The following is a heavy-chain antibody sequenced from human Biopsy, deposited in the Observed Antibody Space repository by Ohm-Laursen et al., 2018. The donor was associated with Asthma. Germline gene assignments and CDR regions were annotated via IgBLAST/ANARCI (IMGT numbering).Heavy chain of an antibody. J-gene: IGHJ6*02. D-gene: IGHD3-10*01. CDR3: ARAVDYSHYYGIDV. CDR2: ISVYNGNT. CDR1: GYTSNRAG. V-gene: IGHV1-18*01. Sequence: ASVKVSCKTSGYTSNRAGITWVRQAPGQGLEWMGWISVYNGNTKVAQKLQDRVTMITDTSTSTAYMELRSLRSDDTAVYFCARAVDYSHYYGIDVWGQGTTVTVS.